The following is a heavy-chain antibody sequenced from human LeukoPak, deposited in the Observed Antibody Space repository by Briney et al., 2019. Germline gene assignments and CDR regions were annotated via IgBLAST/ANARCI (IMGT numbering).Heavy chain of an antibody. CDR3: ARDFSNFGQQLAPSPPNWGVDY. CDR2: INPSGGST. Sequence: ASVKVSCKASGYTFTGYYMHWVRQAPGQGLEWMGIINPSGGSTSYAQKFQGRVTMTRDMSTSTVYMELSSLRSEDTAVYYCARDFSNFGQQLAPSPPNWGVDYWGQGTLVTVSS. V-gene: IGHV1-46*01. CDR1: GYTFTGYY. J-gene: IGHJ4*02. D-gene: IGHD6-13*01.